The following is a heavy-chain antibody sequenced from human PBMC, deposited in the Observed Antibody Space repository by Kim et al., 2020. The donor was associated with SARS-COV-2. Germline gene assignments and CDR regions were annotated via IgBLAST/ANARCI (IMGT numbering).Heavy chain of an antibody. CDR3: ARGQRGVGAGPSDD. D-gene: IGHD1-26*01. CDR2: ISAYNGNT. Sequence: ASVKVSCKPSGYTFTSYGISWVRQAPGQGLEWMGWISAYNGNTNYAQKLQGRVTMTTDTSTSTAYMELRSLRSDDTAVYYCARGQRGVGAGPSDDWGQGTLVTVSS. J-gene: IGHJ4*02. CDR1: GYTFTSYG. V-gene: IGHV1-18*01.